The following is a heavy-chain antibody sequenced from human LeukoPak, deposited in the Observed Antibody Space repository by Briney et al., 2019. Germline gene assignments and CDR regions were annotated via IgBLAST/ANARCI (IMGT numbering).Heavy chain of an antibody. Sequence: SETLSLTCTVSGGSISSYYWSWIRQPPGKGLEWIGYIYYSGSTNYNPSLKSRVTISVDTSKNQFSLKLSSVTAADTAVYYCARRRITFGGVIGGRYAFDIWGQGTMVTVSS. D-gene: IGHD3-16*01. CDR2: IYYSGST. CDR3: ARRRITFGGVIGGRYAFDI. CDR1: GGSISSYY. J-gene: IGHJ3*02. V-gene: IGHV4-59*08.